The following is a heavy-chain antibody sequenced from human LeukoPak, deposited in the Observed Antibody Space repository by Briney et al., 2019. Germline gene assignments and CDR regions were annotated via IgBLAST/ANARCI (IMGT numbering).Heavy chain of an antibody. V-gene: IGHV3-23*01. Sequence: GGSLRLSCAASGFTFSSYAMSWVRQAPGKGLEWVSTISGSGGSTYYADSVKGRFTISRGNSKNTLYLQMNSLRAEDTAVYYCAKESTIFGVAFFDYWGQGTLVTVSS. D-gene: IGHD3-3*01. CDR1: GFTFSSYA. J-gene: IGHJ4*02. CDR3: AKESTIFGVAFFDY. CDR2: ISGSGGST.